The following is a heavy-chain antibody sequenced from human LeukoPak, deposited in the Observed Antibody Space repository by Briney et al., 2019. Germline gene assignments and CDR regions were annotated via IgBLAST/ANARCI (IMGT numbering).Heavy chain of an antibody. J-gene: IGHJ3*02. CDR3: ASLGDLDAFDI. CDR2: IYHSGST. CDR1: GGSISSGGYY. Sequence: SQTLSLTCTVSGGSISSGGYYWSWIRQPPGKGLEWIGYIYHSGSTYYNPSLKSRVTISVDRSKNQFSLKLSSVTAADTAVYYCASLGDLDAFDIWGQRTMVTVSS. V-gene: IGHV4-30-2*01. D-gene: IGHD2-21*01.